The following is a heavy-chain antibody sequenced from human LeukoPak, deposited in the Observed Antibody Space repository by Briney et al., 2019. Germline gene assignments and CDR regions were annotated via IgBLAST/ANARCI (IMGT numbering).Heavy chain of an antibody. J-gene: IGHJ4*02. CDR2: ISYDGSNK. D-gene: IGHD1-26*01. Sequence: PGRSLRLSCAASGFTFSSYAMHWVRQAPGKGLEWVAVISYDGSNKYYADSVKGRFTISRDNSKNTLYLQMNSLRAEDTAVYYCASGEYSRSYLDYWGQGTLVTVSS. CDR1: GFTFSSYA. CDR3: ASGEYSRSYLDY. V-gene: IGHV3-30-3*01.